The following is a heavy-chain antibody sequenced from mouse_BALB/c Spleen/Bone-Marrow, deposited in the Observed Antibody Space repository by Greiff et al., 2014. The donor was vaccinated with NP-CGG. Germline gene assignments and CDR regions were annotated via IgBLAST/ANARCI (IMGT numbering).Heavy chain of an antibody. CDR2: IDPYXXXX. CDR1: GYAFTSYN. J-gene: IGHJ1*01. V-gene: IGHV1S135*01. CDR3: ARREXXYXYXXV. Sequence: VQLQQSGPELVKPGASVKVSCKASGYAFTSYNMYWVKQSHGKSLEWIGYIDPYXXXXXXXXXXXXXAXXXXDKSSSTAYMHLNSLTSEDSAVYYCARREXXYXYXXVWGAGTTVTVSS.